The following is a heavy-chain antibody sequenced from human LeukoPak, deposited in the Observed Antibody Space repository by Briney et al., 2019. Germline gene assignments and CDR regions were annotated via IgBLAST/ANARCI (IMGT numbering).Heavy chain of an antibody. CDR3: ASGVRNSFYYYMDV. Sequence: GGSLRLSCAASGFTFSDYGMNWVRQAPGKGLEWVSYISSGTSNIYYADSAKGRFTISRDNAKNSLYLQMNSLRDEDTAVYYCASGVRNSFYYYMDVWGKGTTVTVSS. CDR2: ISSGTSNI. CDR1: GFTFSDYG. D-gene: IGHD2-21*01. V-gene: IGHV3-48*02. J-gene: IGHJ6*03.